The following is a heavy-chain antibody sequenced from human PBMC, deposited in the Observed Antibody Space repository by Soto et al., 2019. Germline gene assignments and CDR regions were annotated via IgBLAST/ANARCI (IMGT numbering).Heavy chain of an antibody. D-gene: IGHD3-3*01. CDR3: ARVESIEYYDFWSGPASAFDI. Sequence: GGSLRLSCAASGFTVSSNYMSWVRQAPGKGLEWVSVIYSGGSTYYADSVKGRFTISRDNSKNTLYLQMNSLRAEDTAVYYCARVESIEYYDFWSGPASAFDIWGQGTMVTVSS. V-gene: IGHV3-66*01. CDR1: GFTVSSNY. CDR2: IYSGGST. J-gene: IGHJ3*02.